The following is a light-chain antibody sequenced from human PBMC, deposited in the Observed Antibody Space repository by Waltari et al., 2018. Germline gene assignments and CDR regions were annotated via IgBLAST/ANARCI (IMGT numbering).Light chain of an antibody. Sequence: IQLTQSPSSLSASVGDRVTITCRASQGISNYLACYQQKPGKPPRLLIYGASILQSGVPSRFSGSGSGTDFTLTISSLQPEDFATYFCQQLDSDSPFGGGTDVEIK. V-gene: IGKV1-9*01. CDR3: QQLDSDSP. CDR2: GAS. J-gene: IGKJ4*01. CDR1: QGISNY.